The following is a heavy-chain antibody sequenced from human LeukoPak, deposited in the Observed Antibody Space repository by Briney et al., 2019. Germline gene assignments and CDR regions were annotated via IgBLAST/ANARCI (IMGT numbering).Heavy chain of an antibody. CDR3: AKRIGPQIYDMPLLN. V-gene: IGHV3-23*01. Sequence: GGSLRLSCAASGFTFSSYAMSWVRQAPGQGLEWVSGISGSGGSTNYADSVKGRFTISRDNSKNTLYLQMNSLRAEDTAVYYWAKRIGPQIYDMPLLNWGQGTLVTVSS. CDR2: ISGSGGST. D-gene: IGHD3-9*01. CDR1: GFTFSSYA. J-gene: IGHJ4*02.